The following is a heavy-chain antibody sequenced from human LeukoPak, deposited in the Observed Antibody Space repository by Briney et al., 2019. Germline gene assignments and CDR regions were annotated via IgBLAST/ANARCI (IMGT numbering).Heavy chain of an antibody. D-gene: IGHD3-9*01. V-gene: IGHV3-23*01. CDR3: AKGLGDWLSIGY. CDR2: ISGSGGRT. Sequence: PGGSLRLSCAASGFTFISYAMSWVRQAPGKGLEWISTISGSGGRTYYGDSVKGRFTVSRDNSKNTLYLQMNSLRAEDTAVYYCAKGLGDWLSIGYWGQGTLDTVSS. J-gene: IGHJ4*02. CDR1: GFTFISYA.